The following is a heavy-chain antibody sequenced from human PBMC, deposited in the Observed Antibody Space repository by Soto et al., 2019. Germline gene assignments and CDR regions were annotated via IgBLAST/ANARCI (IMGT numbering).Heavy chain of an antibody. CDR3: AREGWYQLLYGYYYYYGMDV. V-gene: IGHV3-7*03. J-gene: IGHJ6*02. CDR1: GFTFSSYW. CDR2: IKQDGSGK. Sequence: EVQLVESGGGLVQPGGSLRLSCAASGFTFSSYWMSWVRQAPGKGLEWVANIKQDGSGKYYVDSVKGRFTISRDNAKNSLYLQMNSLRAEDTAVYYCAREGWYQLLYGYYYYYGMDVWGQGTTVTVSS. D-gene: IGHD2-2*02.